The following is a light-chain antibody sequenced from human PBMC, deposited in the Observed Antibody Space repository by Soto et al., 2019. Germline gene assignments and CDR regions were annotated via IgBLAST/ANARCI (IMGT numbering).Light chain of an antibody. CDR3: QQRSNWPPGGT. V-gene: IGKV3-11*01. Sequence: EIVLTQSPATLSLSPGERATLSCRASQSASSYLAWYQQKPGQAPRLLIYDASNRATGVPARFSGSGSGTDFSLNISSLEPEDFAVYYCQQRSNWPPGGTFGQGTKLEIK. CDR1: QSASSY. CDR2: DAS. J-gene: IGKJ2*01.